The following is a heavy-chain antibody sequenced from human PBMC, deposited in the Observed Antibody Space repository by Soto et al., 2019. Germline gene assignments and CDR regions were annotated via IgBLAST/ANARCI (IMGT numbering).Heavy chain of an antibody. CDR1: GFTFSSYM. CDR2: ISSSSNYK. V-gene: IGHV3-21*01. D-gene: IGHD3-3*01. Sequence: EVQLVESGGGLVKPGGSLRLSCAASGFTFSSYMMNWVRQAPGKGLEWVSSISSSSNYKYYADSVKGRFTISRDNAKNSLYLPMNSLRAEDTAVYYCARDPSPYDFWSGYSVWGLDYWGQGTLVTVSS. J-gene: IGHJ4*02. CDR3: ARDPSPYDFWSGYSVWGLDY.